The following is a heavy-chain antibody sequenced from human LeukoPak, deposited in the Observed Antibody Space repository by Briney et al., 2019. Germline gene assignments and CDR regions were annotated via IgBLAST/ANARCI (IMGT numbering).Heavy chain of an antibody. CDR2: IYYSGST. V-gene: IGHV4-39*07. CDR1: GGSISSNSYY. CDR3: ARAFWSGLEYFDY. D-gene: IGHD3-3*01. J-gene: IGHJ4*02. Sequence: KPSETLSLTCAVSGGSISSNSYYWGWIRQPPGKGLEWIGSIYYSGSTYYNPSLKSRVTISVDTSKNQFSLKLSSVTAADTAVYYCARAFWSGLEYFDYWGQGTLVTVSS.